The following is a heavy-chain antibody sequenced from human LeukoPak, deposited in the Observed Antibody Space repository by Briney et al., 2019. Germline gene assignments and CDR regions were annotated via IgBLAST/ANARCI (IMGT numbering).Heavy chain of an antibody. CDR1: GGTFSSYA. Sequence: SVKVSCKASGGTFSSYAISWVRQAPGQGLEWMGGIIPIFGTANYAQKFQGRVTITADESTSTAYMELSSLRSEDTAVYYCARGFRNHYYYYYYMDVWGKGTTVTVSS. CDR3: ARGFRNHYYYYYYMDV. CDR2: IIPIFGTA. J-gene: IGHJ6*03. V-gene: IGHV1-69*13. D-gene: IGHD3-10*01.